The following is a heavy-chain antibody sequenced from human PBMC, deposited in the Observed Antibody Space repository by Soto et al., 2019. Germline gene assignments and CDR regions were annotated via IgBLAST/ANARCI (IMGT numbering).Heavy chain of an antibody. CDR3: ARERMVAGNYYYYGMDV. CDR2: VNPSGGST. CDR1: GYTFTSYY. D-gene: IGHD6-19*01. Sequence: ASVKVSCKASGYTFTSYYMHWVRQAPGQGLEWMGIVNPSGGSTSYAQEFQGRVTMTRDTSTSTVYMELSSLRSEDTAVYYCARERMVAGNYYYYGMDVWGQGTTVTVSS. J-gene: IGHJ6*02. V-gene: IGHV1-46*01.